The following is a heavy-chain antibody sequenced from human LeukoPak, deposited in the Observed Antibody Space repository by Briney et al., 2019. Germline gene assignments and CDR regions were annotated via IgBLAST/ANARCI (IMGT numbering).Heavy chain of an antibody. D-gene: IGHD4-23*01. V-gene: IGHV1-69*04. J-gene: IGHJ4*02. CDR1: GGTFSSYA. CDR2: IIPILGIA. CDR3: ARDPPLGGGNGFGY. Sequence: EASVKVSFKASGGTFSSYAISWVRQAPGQGLEWMGRIIPILGIANYAQKFQGRVTITADKSTSTAYMELSSLRSEDTAVYYCARDPPLGGGNGFGYWGQGTLVTVSS.